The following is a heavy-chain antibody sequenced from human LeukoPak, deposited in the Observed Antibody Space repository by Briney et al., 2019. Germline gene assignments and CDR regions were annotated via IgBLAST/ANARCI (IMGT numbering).Heavy chain of an antibody. CDR2: ISSSSTTI. CDR1: GFTFSSYS. V-gene: IGHV3-48*01. CDR3: ARDRSSIF. D-gene: IGHD2-21*01. Sequence: SGGSLRLSCAASGFTFSSYSMNWVRQAPGKGLEWVSYISSSSTTIYYADSVKGRFTISRDNAKNSLFLQMNSLRAEDTAVYYCARDRSSIFWGQGTLVTVSS. J-gene: IGHJ1*01.